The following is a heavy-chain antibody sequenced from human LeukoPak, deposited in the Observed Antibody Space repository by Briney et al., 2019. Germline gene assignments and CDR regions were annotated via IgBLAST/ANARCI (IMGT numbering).Heavy chain of an antibody. CDR3: ARGDDYGDYWGLY. CDR1: GYTFTSYD. J-gene: IGHJ4*02. Sequence: ASVKVSCKASGYTFTSYDINWVRQATGQGLEWMGWISTYNGNTNYAQKLQGRVTMTTDTSTSTAYMELRSLISDDAAVYYCARGDDYGDYWGLYWGQGTLVTVSS. CDR2: ISTYNGNT. D-gene: IGHD4-17*01. V-gene: IGHV1-18*01.